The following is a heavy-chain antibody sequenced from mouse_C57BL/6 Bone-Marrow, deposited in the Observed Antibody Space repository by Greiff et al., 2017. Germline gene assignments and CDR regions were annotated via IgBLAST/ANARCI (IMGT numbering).Heavy chain of an antibody. J-gene: IGHJ1*03. CDR3: ARSGYGSSYGSYWYFDV. CDR1: GYAFSSYW. Sequence: QVQLQQSGAELVKPGASVKISCKASGYAFSSYWMNWVKQRPGKGLEWIGQIYPGDGDTNYNGKVKGKATLTADKSSSTAYMQLSSLTSEDSAVYFCARSGYGSSYGSYWYFDVWGTGTTVTVSS. CDR2: IYPGDGDT. D-gene: IGHD1-1*01. V-gene: IGHV1-80*01.